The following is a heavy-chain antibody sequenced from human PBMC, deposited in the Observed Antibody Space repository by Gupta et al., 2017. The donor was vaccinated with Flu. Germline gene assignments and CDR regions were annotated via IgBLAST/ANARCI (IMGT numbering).Heavy chain of an antibody. V-gene: IGHV1-2*06. CDR2: VNPHSGST. CDR1: GYTFPGYY. D-gene: IGHD2-2*01. J-gene: IGHJ5*02. Sequence: VQLVQSGTDVKKPGASVKVYCKASGYTFPGYYIHWVRQAPGQGLEWMGRVNPHSGSTNYEHKFQGRVTLAMDTSISTAYMELTRLRSDDTAVYYCAREKFCSTDSCYRWFDPWGQGTLVIVSS. CDR3: AREKFCSTDSCYRWFDP.